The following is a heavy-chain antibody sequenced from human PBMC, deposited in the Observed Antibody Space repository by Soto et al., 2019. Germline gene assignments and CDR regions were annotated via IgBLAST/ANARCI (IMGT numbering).Heavy chain of an antibody. CDR1: GFTFSSYW. V-gene: IGHV3-7*01. CDR3: ARYDQNYYYYGMDV. D-gene: IGHD1-1*01. CDR2: IKQDGSEK. J-gene: IGHJ6*02. Sequence: GGSLRLSCAASGFTFSSYWMSWVHQAPGKGLEWVANIKQDGSEKYYVDSVKGRFTISRDNAKNSLYLQMNSLRAEDTAVYYCARYDQNYYYYGMDVWGQGTTVTVSS.